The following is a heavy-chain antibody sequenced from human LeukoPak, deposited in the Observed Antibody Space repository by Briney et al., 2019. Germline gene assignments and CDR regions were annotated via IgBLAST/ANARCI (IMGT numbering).Heavy chain of an antibody. Sequence: QPRGSLRLSCAASGFTFSTYWMHWVRQAPGKGLVWVSRINSDGSSTTYADSVKGRFTISRDNAKNTLYLQMNSLRADDTAVYFCASVSSTWYYFGSWGQGTLVTVSS. CDR3: ASVSSTWYYFGS. V-gene: IGHV3-74*01. CDR1: GFTFSTYW. J-gene: IGHJ4*02. CDR2: INSDGSST. D-gene: IGHD6-13*01.